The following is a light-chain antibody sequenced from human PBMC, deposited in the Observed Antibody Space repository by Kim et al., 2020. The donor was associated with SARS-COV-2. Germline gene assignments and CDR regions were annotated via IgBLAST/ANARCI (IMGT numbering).Light chain of an antibody. CDR1: N. CDR2: GAS. V-gene: IGKV3-15*01. Sequence: NLAWYHVRPGQTPRLLIHGASTRATGIPARFSGSGSGTEFTLPISSLQSEDFAVYYCQQYNNWPPLTFGGGTKVDIK. J-gene: IGKJ4*01. CDR3: QQYNNWPPLT.